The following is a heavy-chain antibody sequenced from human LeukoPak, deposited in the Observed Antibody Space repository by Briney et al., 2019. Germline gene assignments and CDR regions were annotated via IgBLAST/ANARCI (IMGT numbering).Heavy chain of an antibody. CDR1: GFTFSSYA. Sequence: PGGSLRLSCAASGFTFSSYAMSWVRQAPGKGLEWVSAISGSGGSTYYADSVKGRFTISRDNSKNTLYLQMNSLRAEDTAVYYCAKDLTAVGAIGWFDPWGQGTLVTVSS. V-gene: IGHV3-23*01. J-gene: IGHJ5*02. D-gene: IGHD1-26*01. CDR3: AKDLTAVGAIGWFDP. CDR2: ISGSGGST.